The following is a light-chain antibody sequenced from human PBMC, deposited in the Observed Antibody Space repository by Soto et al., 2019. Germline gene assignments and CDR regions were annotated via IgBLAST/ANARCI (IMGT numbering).Light chain of an antibody. J-gene: IGKJ2*01. V-gene: IGKV4-1*01. Sequence: IVMTQSPDSLAVSLGERATINCKSSQSVLYSSNNKNYLAWYQQKPGQSPKLLIYWASTRESGVPDRFSGSGSGTDFTLTISSLQAEDVAVYSCQQYYSTPPYTFGQGTKLEIK. CDR3: QQYYSTPPYT. CDR1: QSVLYSSNNKNY. CDR2: WAS.